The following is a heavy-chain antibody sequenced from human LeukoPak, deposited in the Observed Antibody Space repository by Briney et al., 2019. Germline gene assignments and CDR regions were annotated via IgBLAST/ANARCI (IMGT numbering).Heavy chain of an antibody. J-gene: IGHJ4*02. D-gene: IGHD2-15*01. Sequence: SETLSLTCTVSGGSISSSSYYWGWIRQPPGKGLEWIGSIYYSGSTYYNPSLKSRVTTSVDTSKNQFSLKLSSVTAADTAVYYCASWGVAATGFDYWGQGTLVTVSS. CDR1: GGSISSSSYY. CDR3: ASWGVAATGFDY. CDR2: IYYSGST. V-gene: IGHV4-39*01.